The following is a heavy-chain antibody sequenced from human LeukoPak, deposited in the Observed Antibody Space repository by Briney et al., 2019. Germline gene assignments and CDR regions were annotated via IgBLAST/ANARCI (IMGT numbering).Heavy chain of an antibody. Sequence: KSSETLSLTCTVSGGSISTYYWSWIRQPPGKGLEWIAYIYYSGNTNYNPSLKSRVSISLDTSRNQFSLKLSSVTAADTAVYYCAGYNSGGWFDPWGQGTLVTVSS. CDR3: AGYNSGGWFDP. CDR2: IYYSGNT. J-gene: IGHJ5*02. V-gene: IGHV4-59*12. CDR1: GGSISTYY. D-gene: IGHD6-19*01.